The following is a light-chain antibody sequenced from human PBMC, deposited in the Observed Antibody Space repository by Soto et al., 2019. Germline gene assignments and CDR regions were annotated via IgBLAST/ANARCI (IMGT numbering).Light chain of an antibody. CDR3: QQYGDRPRT. CDR2: GAS. Sequence: ETVMMQSPATLSVSPGERATLSCRASQIIANNLAWYQQKPGQAPRLLIYGASTRAPGIPARFSGSVSGTEFTLTISSLESEDFAVYFCQQYGDRPRTFGQGTKVDIK. V-gene: IGKV3-15*01. J-gene: IGKJ1*01. CDR1: QIIANN.